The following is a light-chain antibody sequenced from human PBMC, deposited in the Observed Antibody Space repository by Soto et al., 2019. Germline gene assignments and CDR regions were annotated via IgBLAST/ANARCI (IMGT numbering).Light chain of an antibody. CDR1: SSNIGAGYD. J-gene: IGLJ1*01. CDR2: DDI. V-gene: IGLV1-40*01. CDR3: ATWNDGVFV. Sequence: QSVLTQPPSGAGAPGQMVTISCNHSSSNIGAGYDVHWYQQRPGTAPRLLISDDINRPSGVPDRFSGSKSGTSASLAISGLQSEDEADYYCATWNDGVFVFGIGTKVTVL.